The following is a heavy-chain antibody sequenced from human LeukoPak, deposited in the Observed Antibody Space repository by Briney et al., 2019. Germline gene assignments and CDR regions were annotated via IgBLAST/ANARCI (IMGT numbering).Heavy chain of an antibody. CDR2: INPNSGGT. CDR3: ARERTDYGGNRYFDY. Sequence: ASVKVSCKASGYTFTGYYMHWVRQAPGQGLEWMGWINPNSGGTNYAQKFQGRVTMTRGTSISTAYMELSRLRSDDTAVYYCARERTDYGGNRYFDYWGQGTLVTVSS. J-gene: IGHJ4*02. CDR1: GYTFTGYY. D-gene: IGHD4-23*01. V-gene: IGHV1-2*02.